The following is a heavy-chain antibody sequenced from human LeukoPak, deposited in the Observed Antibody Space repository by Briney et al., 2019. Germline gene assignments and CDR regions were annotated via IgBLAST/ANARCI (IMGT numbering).Heavy chain of an antibody. J-gene: IGHJ3*02. CDR1: GGSFSGSY. V-gene: IGHV4-34*01. CDR2: VKHTGTT. Sequence: SETLSLTCAVYGGSFSGSYWSWIRQPPGKGLEWIGEVKHTGTTNYNPSLKSRVTMSVDTSKNQFSLKLSSVTAADTAVYYCARGSMVRGVTSQYAFDIWGQGTMVTVSS. CDR3: ARGSMVRGVTSQYAFDI. D-gene: IGHD3-10*01.